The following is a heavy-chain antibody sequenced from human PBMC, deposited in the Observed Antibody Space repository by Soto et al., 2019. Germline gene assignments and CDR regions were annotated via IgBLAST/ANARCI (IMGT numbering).Heavy chain of an antibody. CDR2: IHHSGST. V-gene: IGHV4-30-2*01. CDR3: GTYHRSGNFDDY. J-gene: IGHJ4*02. CDR1: GGSISSGGYS. Sequence: QLQLQESGSGLVKPSETLSLSFAVSGGSISSGGYSWSWIRQPPGKGLEWIGYIHHSGSTFHNPSLKSRLTMSLDRSKNPFSLKLTSVTATDTAVYYCGTYHRSGNFDDYWGPGILVAVSS. D-gene: IGHD3-3*01.